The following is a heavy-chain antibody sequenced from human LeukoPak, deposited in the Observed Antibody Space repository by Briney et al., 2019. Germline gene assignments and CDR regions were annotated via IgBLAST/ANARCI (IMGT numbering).Heavy chain of an antibody. Sequence: SVKVSCKASGGTFSSYAISWVRQAPGQGLEWMGGIIPIFGTANYVQKFQGRVTITADKSTSTAYMELSSLRSEDTAVYYCARDPLAVCSSTSCYYYYMDVWGKGTTVTVSS. J-gene: IGHJ6*03. D-gene: IGHD2-2*01. CDR1: GGTFSSYA. V-gene: IGHV1-69*06. CDR3: ARDPLAVCSSTSCYYYYMDV. CDR2: IIPIFGTA.